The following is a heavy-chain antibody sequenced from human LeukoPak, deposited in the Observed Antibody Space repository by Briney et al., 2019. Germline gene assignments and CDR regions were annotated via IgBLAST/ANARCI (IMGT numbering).Heavy chain of an antibody. Sequence: PGRSLRLSCAASGFTFSSYAMHWVRQAPGKGLEWVAVISYDGSNKYYADSVKGRFTISRENSKNTLYLQMNSLRAEDTAVYYFARKGYYYDSRDAFDIWGQGTMVTVSS. CDR3: ARKGYYYDSRDAFDI. D-gene: IGHD3-22*01. CDR1: GFTFSSYA. CDR2: ISYDGSNK. J-gene: IGHJ3*02. V-gene: IGHV3-30-3*01.